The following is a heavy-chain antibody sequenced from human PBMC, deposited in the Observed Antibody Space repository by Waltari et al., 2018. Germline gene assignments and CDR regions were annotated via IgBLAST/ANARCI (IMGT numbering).Heavy chain of an antibody. CDR2: IYTSGST. CDR1: GGSISSYY. D-gene: IGHD3-3*01. Sequence: QVQLQESGPGLVKPSETLSLTCTVSGGSISSYYWSWIRQPAGKGREWIGRIYTSGSTNYNPSLKSRVTMSVDTSKNQFSLKLSSVTAADTAVYYCARNYDFWSGYPVSGPYYYMDVWGKGTTVTISS. V-gene: IGHV4-4*07. CDR3: ARNYDFWSGYPVSGPYYYMDV. J-gene: IGHJ6*03.